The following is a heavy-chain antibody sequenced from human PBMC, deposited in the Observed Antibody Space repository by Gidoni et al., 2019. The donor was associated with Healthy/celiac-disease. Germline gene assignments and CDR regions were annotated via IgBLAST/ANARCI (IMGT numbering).Heavy chain of an antibody. CDR2: IYWLDDK. D-gene: IGHD3-10*01. CDR1: GFSLSTSGVG. J-gene: IGHJ6*02. CDR3: AHVSPRGFGRKAYYYYGMYV. Sequence: QITLKESGPTLVKPTQTLTLTCTFSGFSLSTSGVGVGWIRQPPGKAREWLALIYWLDDKRYSPSLNSRLTITKDPSKNQVVLTMTNMDPVDTATYYCAHVSPRGFGRKAYYYYGMYVWGQGTTVTVSS. V-gene: IGHV2-5*01.